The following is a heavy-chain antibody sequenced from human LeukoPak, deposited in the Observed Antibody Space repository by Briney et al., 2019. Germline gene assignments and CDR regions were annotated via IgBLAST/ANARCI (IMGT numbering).Heavy chain of an antibody. CDR1: GFIFSNSG. CDR2: IYTDGSTK. CDR3: ARNSGGRRYYFTE. V-gene: IGHV3-33*01. Sequence: GGSLRLSCAASGFIFSNSGMHWVRQAPGKGLEWVSVIYTDGSTKYYADSVKGRFTISRDNSQNTLYLQMNSLRAEDTAVYYCARNSGGRRYYFTEWGQGTLVTVSS. J-gene: IGHJ4*02. D-gene: IGHD3-10*01.